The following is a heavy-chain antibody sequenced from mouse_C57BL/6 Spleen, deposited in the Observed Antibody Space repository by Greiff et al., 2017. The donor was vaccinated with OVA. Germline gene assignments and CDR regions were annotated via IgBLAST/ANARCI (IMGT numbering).Heavy chain of an antibody. Sequence: EVNLVESGGGLVKPGGSLKLSCAASGFTFSSYTMSWVRQTPEKRLEWVATISGGGGNTYYPDSVKGRFTISRDNAKNTLYLQMSSLRSEDTALYYCARGANSPFDYWGQGTTLTVSS. J-gene: IGHJ2*01. V-gene: IGHV5-9*01. CDR1: GFTFSSYT. CDR2: ISGGGGNT. D-gene: IGHD4-1*01. CDR3: ARGANSPFDY.